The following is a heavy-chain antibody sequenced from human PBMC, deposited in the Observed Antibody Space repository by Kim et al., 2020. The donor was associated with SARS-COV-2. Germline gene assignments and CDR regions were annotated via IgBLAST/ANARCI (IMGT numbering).Heavy chain of an antibody. J-gene: IGHJ4*02. Sequence: TYARKFQGRVTRTEDTATGTAYMELSSLRSEDTAVYYCATTEQWLDHLDYWGQGTLVTVSS. D-gene: IGHD6-19*01. CDR3: ATTEQWLDHLDY. V-gene: IGHV1-24*01.